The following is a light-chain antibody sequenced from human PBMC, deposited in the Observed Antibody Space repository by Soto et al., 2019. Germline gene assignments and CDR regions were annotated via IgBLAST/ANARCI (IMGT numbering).Light chain of an antibody. V-gene: IGKV3-15*01. Sequence: DIVMTQSPATLSVSPGERATLSCRASQSVSSNVVWYQQKPGQAPRLLIYGASTRATGIPARFSGSGSGTGFTLTISSLQSEDFAVYYCQHYNNWTPWTFGQGTKVEIK. CDR3: QHYNNWTPWT. J-gene: IGKJ1*01. CDR1: QSVSSN. CDR2: GAS.